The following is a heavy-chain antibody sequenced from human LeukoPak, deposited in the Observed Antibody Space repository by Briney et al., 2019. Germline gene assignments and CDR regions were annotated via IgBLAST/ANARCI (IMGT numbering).Heavy chain of an antibody. CDR2: IYYSGRT. V-gene: IGHV4-39*01. CDR3: ARRSDTAMGFEY. J-gene: IGHJ4*02. D-gene: IGHD5-18*01. Sequence: PSETLSLTCTVPGGSLSSSSYYWGWIRQPPGKGLEWIGSIYYSGRTYYNPSLKSRVTISVDTSKNQFSLKLSSVTAADTAVYYCARRSDTAMGFEYWGKGTLVTVSS. CDR1: GGSLSSSSYY.